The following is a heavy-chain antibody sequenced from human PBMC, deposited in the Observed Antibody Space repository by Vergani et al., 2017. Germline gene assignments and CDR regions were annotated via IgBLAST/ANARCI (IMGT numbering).Heavy chain of an antibody. J-gene: IGHJ5*02. D-gene: IGHD3-10*01. V-gene: IGHV5-51*03. CDR1: GDNFNNYW. CDR3: ARLRRSGSYFCAPNRSDP. Sequence: EVQLIPSGTEVRTPGESLKISCKASGDNFNNYWIGWVRQMPGKGLEWMAVIYPLNSETVYSPSFQGQVTISADKSINPAYLQWSSLKATHTAMYYCARLRRSGSYFCAPNRSDPWAEGTRVTFSS. CDR2: IYPLNSET.